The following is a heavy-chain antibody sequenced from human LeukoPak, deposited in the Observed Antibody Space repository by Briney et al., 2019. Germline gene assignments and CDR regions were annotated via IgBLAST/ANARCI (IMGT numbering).Heavy chain of an antibody. V-gene: IGHV1-2*02. CDR1: GYTFTGYY. CDR2: INPNSGGT. D-gene: IGHD3-22*01. CDR3: ARGLQYYYDSSGYYTWFDP. Sequence: ASVKVSCKASGYTFTGYYMHWVRQAPGQGLEWMGWINPNSGGTNYAQKFQGRVTMTRDTSISTAYMELSRLRSDDTAVYYCARGLQYYYDSSGYYTWFDPWGQGTLVTVSS. J-gene: IGHJ5*02.